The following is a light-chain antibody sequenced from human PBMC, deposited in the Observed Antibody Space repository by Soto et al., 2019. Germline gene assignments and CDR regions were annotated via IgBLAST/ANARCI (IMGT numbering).Light chain of an antibody. V-gene: IGKV3-11*01. CDR2: DAS. CDR1: QSVSSY. J-gene: IGKJ3*01. CDR3: QQRSNWPLT. Sequence: EIVSTQSPATLSVSPGERYTPSCEASQSVSSYLAWYQQKPGQAPRLLIFDASNRATGIPARFSGSGSGTDFTLTISSLEPEDFAVYYCQQRSNWPLTFGPGTKVDIK.